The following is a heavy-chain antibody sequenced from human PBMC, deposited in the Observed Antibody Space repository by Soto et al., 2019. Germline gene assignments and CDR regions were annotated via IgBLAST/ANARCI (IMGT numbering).Heavy chain of an antibody. CDR1: GFSLSNARMS. D-gene: IGHD3-10*01. J-gene: IGHJ4*02. Sequence: QVTLKESGPVLVKPTETLTLTCTVSGFSLSNARMSVRWIRQPPVKALEWLAHIFSNDAKSYSASLKSRLTISKDTSKSQVVLTMTNMDPVDTATYYCARIRGWGWLGPNDYWGQGTLVTVSS. CDR2: IFSNDAK. CDR3: ARIRGWGWLGPNDY. V-gene: IGHV2-26*01.